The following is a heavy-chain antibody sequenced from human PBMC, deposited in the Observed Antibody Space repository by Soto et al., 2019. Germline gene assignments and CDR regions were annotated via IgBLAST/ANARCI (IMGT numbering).Heavy chain of an antibody. J-gene: IGHJ5*01. Sequence: QVQLQQWGAGLLKPSETLSLTCAVYGGSFSGYYWSWIRQPPGKGLEWIGEINHSGSTNYNPSLKSRVTRTVDTSKNQSSLKLSSVTAAHTAVYYCARGQFGYCSSTSCPRGRYNWFDPWGQGTLVTVSS. CDR2: INHSGST. CDR1: GGSFSGYY. D-gene: IGHD2-2*01. V-gene: IGHV4-34*01. CDR3: ARGQFGYCSSTSCPRGRYNWFDP.